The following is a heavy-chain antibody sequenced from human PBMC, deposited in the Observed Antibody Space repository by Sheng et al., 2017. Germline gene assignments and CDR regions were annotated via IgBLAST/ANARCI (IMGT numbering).Heavy chain of an antibody. D-gene: IGHD5-18*01. V-gene: IGHV3-48*03. CDR3: ARGLDTEPVYYYGMDV. J-gene: IGHJ6*02. CDR1: GFTFSRYE. Sequence: EVQLVESGGGLVQPGGSLRLSCAASGFTFSRYEMNWVRQAPGKGLEWVSYISTGGSTIEYADSVKGRFTISRDNGKNSLHLQMNSLRAEDTGVYYCARGLDTEPVYYYGMDVWGQGTTVTVSS. CDR2: ISTGGSTI.